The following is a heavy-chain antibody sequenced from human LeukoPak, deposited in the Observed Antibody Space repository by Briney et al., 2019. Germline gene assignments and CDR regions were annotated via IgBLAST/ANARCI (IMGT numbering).Heavy chain of an antibody. CDR3: ARGMVAATTYYYGMDV. D-gene: IGHD2-15*01. CDR2: IIPIFGTA. J-gene: IGHJ6*02. CDR1: GGTFSSYA. V-gene: IGHV1-69*13. Sequence: ASVKVSCKASGGTFSSYAISWVRQAPGQGLEWMGGIIPIFGTANYAQKFQGRVTITADESTSTAYMELSSLRSEDTAAYYCARGMVAATTYYYGMDVWGQGTTVTVSS.